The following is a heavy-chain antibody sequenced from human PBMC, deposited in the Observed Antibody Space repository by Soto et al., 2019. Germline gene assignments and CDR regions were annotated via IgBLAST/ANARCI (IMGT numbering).Heavy chain of an antibody. CDR3: AREVGASKWFDP. CDR2: IYSDGST. J-gene: IGHJ5*02. Sequence: QVQLQESDPGLVKPSETLSLTCTVSGGSISIYYWSWIRQPAGKGLEWLGRIYSDGSTDYNPSLKSRVTMSVDAPKNQFSLKLSSVTAADTAVYYCAREVGASKWFDPWGQGNLVTVSS. V-gene: IGHV4-4*07. D-gene: IGHD1-26*01. CDR1: GGSISIYY.